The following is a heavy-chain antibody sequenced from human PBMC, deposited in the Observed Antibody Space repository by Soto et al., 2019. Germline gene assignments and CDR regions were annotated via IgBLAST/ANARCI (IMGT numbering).Heavy chain of an antibody. V-gene: IGHV1-8*01. Sequence: QVQLVQSGAEVKKPGASVKVSCKASGYTFTSYDINWVRQATGQGLEWMGWMNPNSGNTGYAQKFQGRVTMTRNTXIXXAHMEQTSLRSEDTAVYYCASAPYSSSWYYYGMDVWGQGTTVTVSS. CDR1: GYTFTSYD. CDR3: ASAPYSSSWYYYGMDV. CDR2: MNPNSGNT. J-gene: IGHJ6*02. D-gene: IGHD6-13*01.